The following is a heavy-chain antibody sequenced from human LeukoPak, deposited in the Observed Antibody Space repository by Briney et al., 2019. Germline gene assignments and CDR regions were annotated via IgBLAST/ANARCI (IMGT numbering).Heavy chain of an antibody. CDR1: GFTFTSSA. Sequence: ASVKVSCKASGFTFTSSAMQWVRQARGQRLEWIGWIVVGSGNTNYAQKFQERVTMTRDTSISTAYMELSRLRSDDTAVYYCARGRGKPGYCSGGSCYFDYWGQGTLVTVSS. CDR2: IVVGSGNT. V-gene: IGHV1-58*02. CDR3: ARGRGKPGYCSGGSCYFDY. J-gene: IGHJ4*02. D-gene: IGHD2-15*01.